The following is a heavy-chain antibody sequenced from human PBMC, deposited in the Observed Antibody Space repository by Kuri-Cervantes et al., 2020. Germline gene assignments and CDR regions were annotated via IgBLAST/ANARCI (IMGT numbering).Heavy chain of an antibody. D-gene: IGHD2-2*01. CDR1: GYTFTSYD. J-gene: IGHJ5*02. CDR3: ARRYCSSTSCYHNWFDP. CDR2: MNPNSGNT. V-gene: IGHV1-8*01. Sequence: ASVKVSCKASGYTFTSYDINWVRQATGQGLEGMGWMNPNSGNTGYAQKFQGRVTMTRNTSISTAYMELSSLISEDTAVYYCARRYCSSTSCYHNWFDPWGQGTLVTVSS.